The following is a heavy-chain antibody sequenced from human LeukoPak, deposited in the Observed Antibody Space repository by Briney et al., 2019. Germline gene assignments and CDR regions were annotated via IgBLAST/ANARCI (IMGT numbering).Heavy chain of an antibody. Sequence: SETPSLTCAVYGGSFSGYYWSWIRQPPGKGLEWIGEINHSGSTNYNPSLKSRVTISVDTSKNQFSLKLSSVTAADTAVYYCARGGVAARRGLSYWGQGTLVTVSS. V-gene: IGHV4-34*01. D-gene: IGHD6-6*01. J-gene: IGHJ4*02. CDR3: ARGGVAARRGLSY. CDR1: GGSFSGYY. CDR2: INHSGST.